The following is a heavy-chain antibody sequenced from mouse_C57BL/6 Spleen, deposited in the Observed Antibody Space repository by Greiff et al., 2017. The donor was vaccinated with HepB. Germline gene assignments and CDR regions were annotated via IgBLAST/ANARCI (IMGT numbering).Heavy chain of an antibody. Sequence: VQLQESGPELVKPGASVKISCKASGYAFSSSWMNWVKQRPGKGLEWIGRIYPGDGDTNYNGKFKGKATLTADKSSSTAYMQLSSLTSEDSAVYFCAREGLHYYGSSYDVWGTGTTVTVSS. CDR2: IYPGDGDT. J-gene: IGHJ1*03. CDR3: AREGLHYYGSSYDV. CDR1: GYAFSSSW. V-gene: IGHV1-82*01. D-gene: IGHD1-1*01.